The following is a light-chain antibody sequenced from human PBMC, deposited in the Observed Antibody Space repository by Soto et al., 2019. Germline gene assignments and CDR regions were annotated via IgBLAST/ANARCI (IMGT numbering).Light chain of an antibody. CDR2: GAS. V-gene: IGKV3-20*01. CDR1: ESVASNY. CDR3: QQYGSSPRT. J-gene: IGKJ5*01. Sequence: EIVLTQSPGTLSLSPGEGATLSCRASESVASNYLAWYQQKPGQAPRLLFYGASSRATGIPDRFSGSGSGTDFTLTISRLEPEDFVVYYCQQYGSSPRTFGQGTRLEIK.